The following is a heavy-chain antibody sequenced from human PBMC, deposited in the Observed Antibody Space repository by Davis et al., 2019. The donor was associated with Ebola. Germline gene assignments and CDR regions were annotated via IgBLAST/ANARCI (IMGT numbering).Heavy chain of an antibody. CDR1: GGSFSGYY. V-gene: IGHV4-34*01. CDR3: ARTTLTSISDAGLGYNFFAP. CDR2: VSHSGYS. Sequence: SETLSLTCTIYGGSFSGYYWSWIRQPPGKGLEWLGEVSHSGYSYYNPSLKSRVTMSVDMSKNQFSLTITSVSAAATAVYYCARTTLTSISDAGLGYNFFAPWGQGTLVTVSS. J-gene: IGHJ5*02. D-gene: IGHD2-21*02.